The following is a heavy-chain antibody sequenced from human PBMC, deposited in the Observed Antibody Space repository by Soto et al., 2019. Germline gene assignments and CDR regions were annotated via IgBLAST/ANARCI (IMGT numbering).Heavy chain of an antibody. V-gene: IGHV3-23*01. CDR1: GFIFENFG. CDR2: ISGSGFKK. D-gene: IGHD2-15*01. CDR3: AKDLGCSGGSCYSWLFDY. Sequence: GGSLRLSCAASGFIFENFGMSWVRQAPGKGLEWISSISGSGFKKYYADSVKGRFTISRDNSKNTLYLQMNSLRAEDTAVYYCAKDLGCSGGSCYSWLFDYWGQGTLVTVSS. J-gene: IGHJ4*02.